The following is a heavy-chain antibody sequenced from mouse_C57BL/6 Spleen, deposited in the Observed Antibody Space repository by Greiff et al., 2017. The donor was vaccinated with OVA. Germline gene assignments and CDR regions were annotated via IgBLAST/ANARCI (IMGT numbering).Heavy chain of an antibody. V-gene: IGHV1-18*01. D-gene: IGHD1-1*01. CDR1: GYTFTDYN. J-gene: IGHJ2*01. CDR3: ARSYYYGSSRFDY. CDR2: INPNNGGT. Sequence: VQLKESGPELVKPGASVKIPCKASGYTFTDYNMDWVKQSHGKSLEWIGDINPNNGGTIYNQKFKGKATLTVDKSSSTAYMELRSLTSEDTAVYYCARSYYYGSSRFDYWGQGTTLTVSS.